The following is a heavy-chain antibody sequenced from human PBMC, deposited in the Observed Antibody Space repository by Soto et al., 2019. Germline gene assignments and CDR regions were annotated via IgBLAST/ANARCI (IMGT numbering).Heavy chain of an antibody. CDR2: IIGSGGTT. J-gene: IGHJ4*02. Sequence: GGSLRLSCAASGFTFSNHAMNWVRQAPGKGLEWVSSIIGSGGTTYYADSVKGRFTISRDNSKNTLYLQMNSLRAEDTAVYYCAKSFMGFSYGKIDYWGQGALVTVSS. D-gene: IGHD5-18*01. CDR3: AKSFMGFSYGKIDY. CDR1: GFTFSNHA. V-gene: IGHV3-23*01.